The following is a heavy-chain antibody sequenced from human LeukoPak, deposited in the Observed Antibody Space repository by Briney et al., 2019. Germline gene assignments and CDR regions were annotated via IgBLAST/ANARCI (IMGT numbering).Heavy chain of an antibody. J-gene: IGHJ3*02. V-gene: IGHV1-2*04. CDR3: ARGQQLVLGPFDI. Sequence: ASVKVSCKASGYTFTSYAMHWVRQAPGQRLEWMGWINPNSGGTNYAQKFQGWVTMTRDTSISTAYMELSRLRSDDTAVYYCARGQQLVLGPFDIWGQGTMVTVSS. CDR2: INPNSGGT. CDR1: GYTFTSYA. D-gene: IGHD6-13*01.